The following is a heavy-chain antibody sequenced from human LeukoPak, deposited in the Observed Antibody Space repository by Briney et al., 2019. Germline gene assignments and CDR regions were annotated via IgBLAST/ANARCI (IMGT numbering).Heavy chain of an antibody. J-gene: IGHJ4*02. V-gene: IGHV1-2*06. D-gene: IGHD3-22*01. CDR2: INPNSGGT. CDR1: GYTFTGYY. CDR3: ARGYYDSSGYYYNGY. Sequence: ASVKVSCKASGYTFTGYYMHWVRQAPGQGLEWMGRINPNSGGTNYAQKFQGRVTMTRDTSISTAYMELSRLRSDDTAVYYCARGYYDSSGYYYNGYWGQGTLVTVSS.